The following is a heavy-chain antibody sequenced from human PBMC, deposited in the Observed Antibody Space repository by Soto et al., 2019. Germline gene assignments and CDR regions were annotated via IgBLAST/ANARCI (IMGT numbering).Heavy chain of an antibody. CDR3: AREYGYSYGYDAFDI. Sequence: ASVKVSCKASGYTFTGYYMHWVRQAPGQGLEWMGWINPNSGGTNYAQKFQGRVTMTRDTSISTAYMELSRLRSDDTAVYYCAREYGYSYGYDAFDIWGQGTMVTVPS. CDR1: GYTFTGYY. J-gene: IGHJ3*02. V-gene: IGHV1-2*02. D-gene: IGHD5-18*01. CDR2: INPNSGGT.